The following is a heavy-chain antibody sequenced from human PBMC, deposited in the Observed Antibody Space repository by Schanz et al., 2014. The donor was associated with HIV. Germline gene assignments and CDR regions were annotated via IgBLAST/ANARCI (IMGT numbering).Heavy chain of an antibody. Sequence: EVQLLESGGGLVQPGGSLRLSCAASTFTFNNYDMGWVRQAPGKGLEWVSGISGNGGSTYHADSVKGRFTISRDNAKNSLYLQMNRLRAEDTALYYCARVWADYGMDVWGQGTTVTVSS. J-gene: IGHJ6*02. CDR3: ARVWADYGMDV. V-gene: IGHV3-23*01. CDR2: ISGNGGST. CDR1: TFTFNNYD. D-gene: IGHD3-16*01.